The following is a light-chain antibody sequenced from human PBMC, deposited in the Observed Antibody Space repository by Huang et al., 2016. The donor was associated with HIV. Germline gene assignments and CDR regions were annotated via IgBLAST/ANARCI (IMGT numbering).Light chain of an antibody. CDR2: GAS. V-gene: IGKV1-NL1*01. CDR3: QQYLTTPYT. CDR1: QGVTNS. Sequence: DIEMTQSPSSLSASVRDRVTITCRASQGVTNSLAWYQQKPWKAPKLLVYGASSLESGVPSRFRGSGSGTDYTLTITSLQPEDFATYYCQQYLTTPYTFGQGTKLEIK. J-gene: IGKJ2*01.